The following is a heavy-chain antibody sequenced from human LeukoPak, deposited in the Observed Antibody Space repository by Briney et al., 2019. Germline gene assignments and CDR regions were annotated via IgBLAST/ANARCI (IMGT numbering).Heavy chain of an antibody. CDR1: GYSFTTYW. V-gene: IGHV5-51*01. Sequence: KIGESLKISCKGSGYSFTTYWIGWVRQMPGKGLEWMGIIYPGDSDTRYSPSFQGQVTISADKSISTAYLQWSSLKASDTAMYYCARVAVAGRSYYYYYMDVWGKGTTVTVSS. J-gene: IGHJ6*03. D-gene: IGHD6-19*01. CDR3: ARVAVAGRSYYYYYMDV. CDR2: IYPGDSDT.